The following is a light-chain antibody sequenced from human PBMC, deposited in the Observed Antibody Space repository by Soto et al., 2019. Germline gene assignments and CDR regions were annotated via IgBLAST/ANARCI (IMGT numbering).Light chain of an antibody. Sequence: DIQMTQSPSTLSASVGDRVTITCRASQSISSWLAWYQQKPGKAPKLLIYDASSLESGVPSRYSGSGSGTEFTLTISSLQPDYFATYYCQQYNSYLWTFGQGTKVEIK. J-gene: IGKJ1*01. CDR1: QSISSW. CDR2: DAS. CDR3: QQYNSYLWT. V-gene: IGKV1-5*01.